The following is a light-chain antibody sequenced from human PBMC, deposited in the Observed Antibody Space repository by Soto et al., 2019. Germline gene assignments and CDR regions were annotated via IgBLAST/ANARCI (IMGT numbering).Light chain of an antibody. CDR2: GAS. Sequence: EIVLTQSPGTLSLSPGERATLSCRASQSVSSSYLAWYDQKPGRAPRLLIYGASTRAAGIPDRFSGSGSGTDFTLTISRLEPEDFAVFYCQQYGTSEIIFGQGTRLEI. V-gene: IGKV3-20*01. CDR1: QSVSSSY. J-gene: IGKJ5*01. CDR3: QQYGTSEII.